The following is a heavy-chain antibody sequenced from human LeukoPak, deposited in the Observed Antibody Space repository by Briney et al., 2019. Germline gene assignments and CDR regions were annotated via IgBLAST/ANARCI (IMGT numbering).Heavy chain of an antibody. CDR2: INHSGST. J-gene: IGHJ6*03. D-gene: IGHD4-11*01. V-gene: IGHV4-34*01. CDR1: GGSFSGYY. Sequence: SETLSLTCAVYGGSFSGYYWSWIRQPPGKGLEWIGEINHSGSTNYNPSLKSRVTISVDTSKNQFSLKLSSVTAADTAVYHCARLKYYSNYYYYYVDVWGKGTTVTVSS. CDR3: ARLKYYSNYYYYYVDV.